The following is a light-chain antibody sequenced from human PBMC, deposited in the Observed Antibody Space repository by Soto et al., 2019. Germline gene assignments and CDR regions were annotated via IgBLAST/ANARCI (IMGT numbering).Light chain of an antibody. V-gene: IGKV3-15*01. Sequence: EIVMTQSPATLSLSPGERATLSCTASQSVSSNLAWYQQKPGQAPRLLIYGASTRATGIPARFSGSGSGTEFTLTISSLQSEDFAVYYCQQRSNWPITFGQGTRLEI. CDR3: QQRSNWPIT. CDR1: QSVSSN. J-gene: IGKJ5*01. CDR2: GAS.